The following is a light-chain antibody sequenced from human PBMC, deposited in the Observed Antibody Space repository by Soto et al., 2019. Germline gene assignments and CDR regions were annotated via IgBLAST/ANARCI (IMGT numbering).Light chain of an antibody. CDR3: QQYNTYWT. Sequence: DIEMTQSPSTLSASVGDRVTITCRASQSISNWLAWYQQKPGKAPKLLIYKASILESGVPSRFNGSGSGTEFTLTIISLQPADFASYYCQQYNTYWTFGQG. CDR2: KAS. V-gene: IGKV1-5*03. CDR1: QSISNW. J-gene: IGKJ1*01.